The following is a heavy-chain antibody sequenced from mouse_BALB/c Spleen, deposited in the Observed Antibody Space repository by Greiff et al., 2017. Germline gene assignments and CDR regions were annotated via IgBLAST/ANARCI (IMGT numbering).Heavy chain of an antibody. CDR3: ANIYYDYGWFAY. CDR1: GFTFTDYY. V-gene: IGHV7-3*02. CDR2: IRNKANGYTT. D-gene: IGHD2-4*01. Sequence: EVQLVESGGGLVQPGGSLRLSCATSGFTFTDYYMSWVRQPPGKALEWLGFIRNKANGYTTEYSASVKGRFTISRDNSQSILYLQMNTLRAEDSATYYCANIYYDYGWFAYWGQGTLVTVSA. J-gene: IGHJ3*01.